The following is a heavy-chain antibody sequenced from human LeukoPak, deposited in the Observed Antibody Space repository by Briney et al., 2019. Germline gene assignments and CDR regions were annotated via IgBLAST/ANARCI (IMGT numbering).Heavy chain of an antibody. Sequence: SSETLSLTCTVSGGSISSSNYYWGWIRQPPGKGLEWIGSIYYSGSTYYNPSLKSRVAISADTSKNQFSLKLTSVTAADTAVYYCARGTWDWSSGYDSYLEIHNWFDPWGQGTLVTVSS. D-gene: IGHD5-12*01. CDR1: GGSISSSNYY. CDR3: ARGTWDWSSGYDSYLEIHNWFDP. V-gene: IGHV4-39*07. J-gene: IGHJ5*02. CDR2: IYYSGST.